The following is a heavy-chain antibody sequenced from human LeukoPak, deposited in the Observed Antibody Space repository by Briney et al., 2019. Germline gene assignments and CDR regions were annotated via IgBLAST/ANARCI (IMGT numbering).Heavy chain of an antibody. D-gene: IGHD3-10*01. CDR3: AKVATGYYGSGSYYAN. V-gene: IGHV3-23*01. CDR1: GFTFSSYA. J-gene: IGHJ4*02. CDR2: ISGSGGST. Sequence: GGSLRLSCAASGFTFSSYAMSWVRQAPGKGLEWVSAISGSGGSTYYADSVKGRFTISRDNSKNTLYLQMNSLRAEDTAVYYCAKVATGYYGSGSYYANWGQGTLVTVSS.